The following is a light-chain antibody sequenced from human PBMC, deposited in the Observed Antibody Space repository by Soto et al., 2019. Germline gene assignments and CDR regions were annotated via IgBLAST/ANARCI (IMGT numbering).Light chain of an antibody. CDR2: EVN. CDR1: SSDVGGYQF. V-gene: IGLV2-14*01. J-gene: IGLJ3*02. Sequence: QSALTQPASVSASPGQSITISCTGTSSDVGGYQFVSWYQHHPGKAPKLMIYEVNNRPSGVSNRFSGSKSGNTASLTISGLQPEDEADYYCLSYTSAHTRVFGGGTKLTVL. CDR3: LSYTSAHTRV.